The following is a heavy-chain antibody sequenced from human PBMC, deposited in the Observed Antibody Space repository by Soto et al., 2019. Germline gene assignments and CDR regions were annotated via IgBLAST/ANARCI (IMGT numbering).Heavy chain of an antibody. V-gene: IGHV3-23*01. CDR3: AKMGQTGYCSSTSCPGTRYYYYGMDV. J-gene: IGHJ6*02. CDR1: GFTFSSYA. D-gene: IGHD2-2*01. Sequence: EVQLLESGGGLVQPGGSLRLSCAASGFTFSSYAMSWVRQAPGKGLEWVSAISGSGGSTYYADSVKGRFTISRDNSKNTLYLQMNSVRAEDTAVYYCAKMGQTGYCSSTSCPGTRYYYYGMDVWGQGATVTVSS. CDR2: ISGSGGST.